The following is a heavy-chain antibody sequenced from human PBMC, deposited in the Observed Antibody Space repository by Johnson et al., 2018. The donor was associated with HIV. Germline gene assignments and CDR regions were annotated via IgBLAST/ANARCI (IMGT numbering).Heavy chain of an antibody. V-gene: IGHV3-23*04. CDR1: GFTFSSYA. CDR2: ASGSDGRST. J-gene: IGHJ3*02. D-gene: IGHD2-21*01. Sequence: VQLVESGGGLVQPGGSLRLSCAASGFTFSSYAVSWVRQAPGKGLEWVSGASGSDGRSTRYADSVRGRFTISSDNAKNPLYLQMNSLRAGDKAVYYCARERGGRHTFDIWGQGTMVAVSS. CDR3: ARERGGRHTFDI.